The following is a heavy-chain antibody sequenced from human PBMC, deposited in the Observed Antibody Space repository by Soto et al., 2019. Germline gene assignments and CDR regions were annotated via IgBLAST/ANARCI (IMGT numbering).Heavy chain of an antibody. Sequence: SVKVSCKASGGTFSSYAISWVRQAPGQGLEWMGGIIPIFGTANYAQKFQGRVTIATDESTSTAYMELSSLRSEDTAVYYCAREVGGSSHFLGMDVWGQGTTVTVSS. V-gene: IGHV1-69*05. J-gene: IGHJ6*02. CDR3: AREVGGSSHFLGMDV. CDR1: GGTFSSYA. D-gene: IGHD2-15*01. CDR2: IIPIFGTA.